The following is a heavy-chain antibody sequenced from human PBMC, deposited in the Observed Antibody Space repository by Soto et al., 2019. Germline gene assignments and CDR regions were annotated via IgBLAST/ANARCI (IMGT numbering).Heavy chain of an antibody. CDR3: AREGYCSSTSCYVSSNYYYYGMDV. V-gene: IGHV1-69*01. D-gene: IGHD2-2*01. CDR2: IIPIFGTA. Sequence: QVQLVQSGAEVKKPGSSVKVSCKASGGTFSSYAISWVRQAPGQGLEWMGGIIPIFGTANYAQKFQGRVTITADESTSTAYMELSSLRSEDTAVYYCAREGYCSSTSCYVSSNYYYYGMDVWGQGTTVTVSS. J-gene: IGHJ6*02. CDR1: GGTFSSYA.